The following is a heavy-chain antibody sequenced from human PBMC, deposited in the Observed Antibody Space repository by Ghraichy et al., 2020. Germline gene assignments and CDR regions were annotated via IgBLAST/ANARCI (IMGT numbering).Heavy chain of an antibody. D-gene: IGHD6-13*01. V-gene: IGHV3-11*01. CDR2: ISSSGSTI. CDR1: GFTFSDYY. J-gene: IGHJ6*02. CDR3: AKTLVAAGYYYYYGMDV. Sequence: GGSLRLSCAASGFTFSDYYMSWIRQAPGKGLEWVSYISSSGSTIYYADSVKGRFTNSRDNAKNSLYLQMNSLRAEDTAVYYCAKTLVAAGYYYYYGMDVWGQGTTVTVSS.